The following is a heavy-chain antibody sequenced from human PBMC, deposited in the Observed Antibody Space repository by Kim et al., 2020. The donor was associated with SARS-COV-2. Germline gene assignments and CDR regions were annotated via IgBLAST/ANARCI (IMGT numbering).Heavy chain of an antibody. CDR3: ARALAAGTGHYMDV. Sequence: PHLKMRVTISVDTTKTQFARKLSSVTAADTAVYYCARALAAGTGHYMDVWGKGTTVTVSS. J-gene: IGHJ6*03. V-gene: IGHV4-34*01. D-gene: IGHD6-13*01.